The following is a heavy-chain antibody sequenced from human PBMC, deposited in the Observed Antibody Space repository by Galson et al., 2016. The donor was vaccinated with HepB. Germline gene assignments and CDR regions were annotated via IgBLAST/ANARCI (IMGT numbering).Heavy chain of an antibody. J-gene: IGHJ4*02. D-gene: IGHD3-16*01. Sequence: TLSPTCTVSGGSISSGRDYWNWIRQPAGSRLEWIGRIDTSGHTIYSPSLKSRVTISADTSNNLFSLERRAVTVADTAVYYCAREVNYVLGGGLPFERWGQGTLVTVSS. V-gene: IGHV4-61*02. CDR1: GGSISSGRDY. CDR3: AREVNYVLGGGLPFER. CDR2: IDTSGHT.